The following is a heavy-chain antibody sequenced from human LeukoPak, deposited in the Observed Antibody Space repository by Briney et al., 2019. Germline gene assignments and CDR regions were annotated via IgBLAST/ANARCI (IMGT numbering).Heavy chain of an antibody. CDR3: ARGSIAARPEWFDP. Sequence: SETLSLTCAVSGYSISSGYYWGWIRQPPGKGLEWIGSIHHSGTAYYNPSLKSRVTISVGTSKNQFSLNLSSVTAADTAVYYCARGSIAARPEWFDPWGQGTLVTVSS. CDR1: GYSISSGYY. V-gene: IGHV4-38-2*01. CDR2: IHHSGTA. D-gene: IGHD6-6*01. J-gene: IGHJ5*02.